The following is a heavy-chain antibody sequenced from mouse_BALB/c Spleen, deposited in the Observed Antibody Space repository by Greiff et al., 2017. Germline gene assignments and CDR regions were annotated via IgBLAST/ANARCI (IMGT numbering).Heavy chain of an antibody. J-gene: IGHJ2*01. V-gene: IGHV5-6*02. CDR1: GFTFSSYG. Sequence: EVKLVESGGDLVKPGGSLKLSCAASGFTFSSYGMSWVRQTPDKRLEWVATISSGGSYTYYPDSVKGRFTISRDNAKNTLYLQMSSLKSEDTAMYYCARSRQLGLRFDYWGQGTTLTVSS. CDR3: ARSRQLGLRFDY. D-gene: IGHD3-2*01. CDR2: ISSGGSYT.